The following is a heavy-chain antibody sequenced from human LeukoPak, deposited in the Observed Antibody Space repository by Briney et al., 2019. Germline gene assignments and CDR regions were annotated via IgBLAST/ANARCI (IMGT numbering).Heavy chain of an antibody. J-gene: IGHJ4*02. Sequence: SQTLSLTCTVSGGSITSGSYFWTWIRQPAGKGLEWLGRMQTNGNTNYNPSLKSRPAISIDTSKNQFSLQLSSVTAADTAVYYCARGLSNAWEVQAYWGQGTLVTVSS. CDR2: MQTNGNT. V-gene: IGHV4-61*02. CDR3: ARGLSNAWEVQAY. D-gene: IGHD1-26*01. CDR1: GGSITSGSYF.